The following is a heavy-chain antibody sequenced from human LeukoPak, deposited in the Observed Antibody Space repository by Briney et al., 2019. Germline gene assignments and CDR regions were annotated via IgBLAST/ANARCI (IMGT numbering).Heavy chain of an antibody. CDR3: ARGIPTSRYYDSSGYYEDY. D-gene: IGHD3-22*01. J-gene: IGHJ4*02. CDR1: GGTFTNYA. V-gene: IGHV1-69*06. CDR2: IIPIYGTA. Sequence: SVKVSCKASGGTFTNYAVSWVRQAPGQGLEWMGEIIPIYGTANYAQKFQGRVTITADKSTSTAYMELSSLRSEDTAVYYCARGIPTSRYYDSSGYYEDYWGQGTLVTVSS.